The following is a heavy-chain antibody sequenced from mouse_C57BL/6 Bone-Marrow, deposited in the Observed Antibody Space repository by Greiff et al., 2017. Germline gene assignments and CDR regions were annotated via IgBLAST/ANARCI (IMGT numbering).Heavy chain of an antibody. CDR3: TPAVAFDY. D-gene: IGHD1-1*01. CDR2: IDPEDGDT. CDR1: GFNIKDYY. J-gene: IGHJ2*01. Sequence: VQLQQSGAELVRPGASVKLSCTASGFNIKDYYMHWVKQRPEQGLEWIGRIDPEDGDTEYAPKFPGQSTMTTDTSSNTAYLQIRSLTSEDTSVYASTPAVAFDYWGQGTTLTVSS. V-gene: IGHV14-1*01.